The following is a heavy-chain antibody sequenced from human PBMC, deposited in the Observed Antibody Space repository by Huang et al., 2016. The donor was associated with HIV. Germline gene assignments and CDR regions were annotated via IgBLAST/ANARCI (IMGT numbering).Heavy chain of an antibody. CDR2: MKSEGSST. Sequence: EVQLVESGGGLVQPGGSLRLSCAASGFTFSSYWMHWVRQVPGKGLGWVSHMKSEGSSTSYADSVKGRFTISRDNAKNTLYLQMNSLRAEDTAVYYCARGSRQGKYYYGSGTAYWGQGTLVTVSS. D-gene: IGHD3-10*01. CDR1: GFTFSSYW. J-gene: IGHJ4*02. V-gene: IGHV3-74*01. CDR3: ARGSRQGKYYYGSGTAY.